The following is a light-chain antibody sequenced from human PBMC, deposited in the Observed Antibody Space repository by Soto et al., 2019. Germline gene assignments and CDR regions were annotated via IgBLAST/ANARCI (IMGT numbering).Light chain of an antibody. V-gene: IGKV3-20*01. CDR3: QQYGSSPVT. Sequence: EIVLTQSPGTLSLSPGERATLSCRASQSVSSSYLAWYQQKPGQAPRLLIYGASSMATGIPDRFSGSGSGTDFTLTSSRLEPEDFAVYYCQQYGSSPVTFGQGTKVEIK. CDR2: GAS. J-gene: IGKJ1*01. CDR1: QSVSSSY.